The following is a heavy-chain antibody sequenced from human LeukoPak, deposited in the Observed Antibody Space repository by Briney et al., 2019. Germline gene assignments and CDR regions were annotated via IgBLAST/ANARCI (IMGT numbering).Heavy chain of an antibody. CDR1: GFTFSTYG. D-gene: IGHD3-22*01. CDR2: IWYDGSNK. V-gene: IGHV3-33*01. CDR3: ARWKGPFYDSSGYYYDY. Sequence: GGSLRLSCAASGFTFSTYGMHWVRQAPGKGLEWVAIIWYDGSNKYYVDSVKGRFTISRDNSKNTLYLQMNSLRAEDTAVYYCARWKGPFYDSSGYYYDYWGQGTLVTVSS. J-gene: IGHJ4*02.